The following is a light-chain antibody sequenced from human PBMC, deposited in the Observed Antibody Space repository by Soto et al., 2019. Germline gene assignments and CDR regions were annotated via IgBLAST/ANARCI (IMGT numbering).Light chain of an antibody. Sequence: EIVLTQSPATLSLSPGERATLSCRASQSVSSYLAWYQQKPGQAPRLLIYDASNRATGIPARFSGSGAGTDFTITISSLEPEDFAVYYWQQRSNWPLLTFGGGTKVEIK. CDR3: QQRSNWPLLT. J-gene: IGKJ4*01. CDR2: DAS. V-gene: IGKV3-11*01. CDR1: QSVSSY.